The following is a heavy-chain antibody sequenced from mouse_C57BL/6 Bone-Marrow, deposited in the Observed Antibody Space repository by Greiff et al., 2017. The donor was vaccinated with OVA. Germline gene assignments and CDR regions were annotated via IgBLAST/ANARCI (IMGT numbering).Heavy chain of an antibody. V-gene: IGHV1-55*01. CDR2: IYPGSGST. CDR1: GYTFTSYW. Sequence: QVQLQQPGAELVKPGASVKMSCKASGYTFTSYWITWVKQRPGQGLEWIGDIYPGSGSTNYNEKFKSKATLTVDTSSSTAYMQLSSLTSEDSAVYCCARDGSSTLYYAMDYWGQGTSVTVSS. J-gene: IGHJ4*01. CDR3: ARDGSSTLYYAMDY. D-gene: IGHD1-1*01.